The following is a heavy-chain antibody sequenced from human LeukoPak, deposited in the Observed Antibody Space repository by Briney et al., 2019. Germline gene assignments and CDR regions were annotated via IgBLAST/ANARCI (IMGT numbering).Heavy chain of an antibody. CDR2: ISGSGGST. Sequence: PGGSLRLSCAASGFTFSSYAMSWVRQAPGKGLEWVSAISGSGGSTYYADSVKGRFTISRDNSKNTLYLQMNSLRAEDTAVYYCARAGYSYGPVAWYYGMDVWGQGTTVTVSS. J-gene: IGHJ6*02. V-gene: IGHV3-23*01. CDR3: ARAGYSYGPVAWYYGMDV. D-gene: IGHD5-18*01. CDR1: GFTFSSYA.